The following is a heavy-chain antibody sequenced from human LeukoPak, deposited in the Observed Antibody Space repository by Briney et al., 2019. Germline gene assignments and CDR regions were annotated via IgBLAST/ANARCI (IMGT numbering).Heavy chain of an antibody. V-gene: IGHV5-51*01. Sequence: GESLKISCKGSGYSFTSYWIGWVRQMPGKGLEWMGIIYPGDSDTRYSPSFQGQVTISADKSISTAYLQWSSLKASDTAMYYCARHRLVPRWLQLYSRYYYMDVWGKGTTVTVSS. D-gene: IGHD5-24*01. J-gene: IGHJ6*03. CDR2: IYPGDSDT. CDR1: GYSFTSYW. CDR3: ARHRLVPRWLQLYSRYYYMDV.